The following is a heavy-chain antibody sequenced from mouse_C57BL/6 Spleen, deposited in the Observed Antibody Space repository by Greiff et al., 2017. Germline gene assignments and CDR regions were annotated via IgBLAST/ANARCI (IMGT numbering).Heavy chain of an antibody. V-gene: IGHV5-9-1*02. CDR1: GFTFSSYA. D-gene: IGHD1-1*01. Sequence: EVQLVESGEGLVKPGGSLKLSCAASGFTFSSYAMSWVRQTPEKRLEWVAYISSGGDYIYYADTVKGRFTISRDNARNTLYLQMSSLKSEDTAMYYCTREAIYYYGSSSLYYAMDYWGQGTSVTVSS. CDR2: ISSGGDYI. CDR3: TREAIYYYGSSSLYYAMDY. J-gene: IGHJ4*01.